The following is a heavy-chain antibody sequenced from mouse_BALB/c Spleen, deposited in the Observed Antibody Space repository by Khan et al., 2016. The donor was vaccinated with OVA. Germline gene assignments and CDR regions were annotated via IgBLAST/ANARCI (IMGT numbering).Heavy chain of an antibody. CDR1: GYTFTSYT. D-gene: IGHD2-14*01. CDR3: VRDGAYHRNDGWFAY. V-gene: IGHV1-4*01. Sequence: VQLQESGAELARPGASVKMSCKASGYTFTSYTIHWIKERPGQGLEWIGYINPSNGYTNYNQKFKDKATLTTDKSSTTAYLQLSSLTSDDSAVCNCVRDGAYHRNDGWFAYWGQGTLVTVSA. J-gene: IGHJ3*01. CDR2: INPSNGYT.